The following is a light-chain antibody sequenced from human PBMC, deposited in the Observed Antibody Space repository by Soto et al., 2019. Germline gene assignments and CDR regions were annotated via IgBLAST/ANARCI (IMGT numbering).Light chain of an antibody. CDR2: EVT. V-gene: IGLV2-14*01. J-gene: IGLJ1*01. Sequence: QSVLTQPASVSGSPGQSITISCTGTRSDVGGYNYVSWYQHHPGKAPKVIIYEVTNRPSGVSYRFSGSKSGNTASLTISELQADDEADYYCSSYTSSTIPYVFGTGTKLTVL. CDR1: RSDVGGYNY. CDR3: SSYTSSTIPYV.